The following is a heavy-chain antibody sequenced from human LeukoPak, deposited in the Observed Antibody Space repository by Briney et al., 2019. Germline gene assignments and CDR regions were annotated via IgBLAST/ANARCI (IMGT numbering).Heavy chain of an antibody. D-gene: IGHD5-24*01. CDR3: ARASRDGYNDWFDP. CDR2: IIPIFGTA. CDR1: GGTFSSYA. V-gene: IGHV1-69*13. Sequence: ASVKVSCKASGGTFSSYAISWVRQAPGQGLEWMGGIIPIFGTANYAQKFQGRVTITADESTSTAYMELSSLRSEDTVVYYCARASRDGYNDWFDPWGQGTLVTVSS. J-gene: IGHJ5*02.